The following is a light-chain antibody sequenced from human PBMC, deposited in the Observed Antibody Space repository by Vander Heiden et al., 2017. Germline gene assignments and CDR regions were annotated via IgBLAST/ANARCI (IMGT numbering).Light chain of an antibody. Sequence: QTVVTQDPSTPLSPGGAGAPPCSSSTRPVTSGYYPNWFQQKPGQAPRALIYSTSNKHSWNPARFSGSLLGGKAALTLSGVQPEDEAEYYCLLYYGGARVFGGGTKLTVL. CDR2: STS. V-gene: IGLV7-43*01. J-gene: IGLJ3*02. CDR1: TRPVTSGYY. CDR3: LLYYGGARV.